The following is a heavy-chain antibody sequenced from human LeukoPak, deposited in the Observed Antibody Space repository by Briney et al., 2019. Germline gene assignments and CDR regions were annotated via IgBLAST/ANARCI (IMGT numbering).Heavy chain of an antibody. CDR3: AKTRFTVTNSFDY. J-gene: IGHJ4*02. D-gene: IGHD4-11*01. V-gene: IGHV3-33*06. CDR2: IWYDGSNK. Sequence: GGSLRLSCAASGFTFSSYGMHWVRQAPGKGLEWVAVIWYDGSNKYYADSVKGRSTISRDNSKNTLYLQMNSLRADDTAVYYCAKTRFTVTNSFDYWGQGTLVTVSS. CDR1: GFTFSSYG.